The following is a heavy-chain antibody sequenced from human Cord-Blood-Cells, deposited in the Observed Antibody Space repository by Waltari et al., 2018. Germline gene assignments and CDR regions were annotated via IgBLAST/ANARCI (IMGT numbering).Heavy chain of an antibody. D-gene: IGHD4-4*01. CDR1: GFTVSSNS. V-gene: IGHV3-53*01. CDR3: ARSYSNYYYYGMDV. CDR2: IYSGGST. Sequence: EVQLVESGGGLIQPGGSLRLSCAASGFTVSSNSMSWVRQAPGKGLEWVSVIYSGGSTYYADSVKGRFTISRDNSKNTLYLQMNSLRAEDTAVYYCARSYSNYYYYGMDVWGQGTTVTVSS. J-gene: IGHJ6*02.